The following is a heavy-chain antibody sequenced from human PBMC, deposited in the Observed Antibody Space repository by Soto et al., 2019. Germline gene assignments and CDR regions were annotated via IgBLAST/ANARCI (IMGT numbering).Heavy chain of an antibody. CDR2: IYYSGII. V-gene: IGHV4-30-4*01. Sequence: PSETLSLICSVSCGSISSGDYYWSWIRQSPGKCLEWIAYIYYSGIIYYNPSLKSRVTMSRDTSKNQFFLNLDSVTAADTAMYYCAREVGEVDYSSSSDAFDIWGQGTMVT. D-gene: IGHD6-6*01. J-gene: IGHJ3*02. CDR3: AREVGEVDYSSSSDAFDI. CDR1: CGSISSGDYY.